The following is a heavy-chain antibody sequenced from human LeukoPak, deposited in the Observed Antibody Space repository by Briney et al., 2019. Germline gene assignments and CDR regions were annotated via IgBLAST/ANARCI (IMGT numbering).Heavy chain of an antibody. V-gene: IGHV4-59*01. D-gene: IGHD3-10*01. J-gene: IGHJ4*02. Sequence: SETLSLTCTVSGGSISSYYWSWIRQPPGKGLEWIGYIYYSGSTNYNPSLKSRVTISVDTSKNQFSLKLSSVTAADTAVYYCAKDLFMAPPASWGQGTLVTVSS. CDR1: GGSISSYY. CDR3: AKDLFMAPPAS. CDR2: IYYSGST.